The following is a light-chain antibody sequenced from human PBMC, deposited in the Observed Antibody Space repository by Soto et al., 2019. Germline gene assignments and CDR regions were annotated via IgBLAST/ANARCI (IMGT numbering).Light chain of an antibody. CDR1: SSNVGSNS. CDR2: GSD. V-gene: IGLV1-44*01. CDR3: AAWDDSLNGGL. Sequence: QSVLTRPPSASGTPGQRVTISCSGSSSNVGSNSVDWYQHLPGTAPRLLICGSDQRPSGVPDRFSGSKSGTSASLAISGLQSEDEADYYCAAWDDSLNGGLFGTGTKVTVL. J-gene: IGLJ1*01.